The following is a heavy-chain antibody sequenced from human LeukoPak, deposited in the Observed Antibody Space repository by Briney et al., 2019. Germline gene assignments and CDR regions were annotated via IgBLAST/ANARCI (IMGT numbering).Heavy chain of an antibody. Sequence: ASVTVSCKASGYTFTDYFMHWVRQAPGQGLEWMGWINPNSGGTNFAQKFQGRVTMTRDTSISTAYMELSSLTSDDTAVYYCARYCLGGIFYSCGDDAFDIWGQGTMVTVSS. D-gene: IGHD2-15*01. J-gene: IGHJ3*02. CDR2: INPNSGGT. CDR1: GYTFTDYF. CDR3: ARYCLGGIFYSCGDDAFDI. V-gene: IGHV1-2*02.